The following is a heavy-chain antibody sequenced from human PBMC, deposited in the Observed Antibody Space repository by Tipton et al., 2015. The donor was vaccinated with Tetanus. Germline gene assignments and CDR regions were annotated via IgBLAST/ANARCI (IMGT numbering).Heavy chain of an antibody. CDR3: AKDTAPKSYYYGMDV. V-gene: IGHV3-23*01. Sequence: SLRLSCEASGFTFSSFAMSWVRQAPGKGLEWVSAISESGAVTYYADSVKGRFTISRDNSKNTLYLQMNSLRAEDTAVYYCAKDTAPKSYYYGMDVWGQGTTVTVSS. D-gene: IGHD4-17*01. CDR2: ISESGAVT. CDR1: GFTFSSFA. J-gene: IGHJ6*02.